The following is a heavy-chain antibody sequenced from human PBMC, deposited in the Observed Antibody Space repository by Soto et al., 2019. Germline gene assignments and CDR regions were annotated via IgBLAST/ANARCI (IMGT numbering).Heavy chain of an antibody. CDR3: ARRRYCSGGSCYYYFDY. D-gene: IGHD2-15*01. Sequence: ASVKVSCKASGYTFTSYDINWVRQATGQGLEWMGWMNPNSGNTGYAQKFQGRVTMTRNTSISTAYMELSSLRSEDTAVYYCARRRYCSGGSCYYYFDYWGQGTLGTVSS. J-gene: IGHJ4*02. CDR2: MNPNSGNT. CDR1: GYTFTSYD. V-gene: IGHV1-8*01.